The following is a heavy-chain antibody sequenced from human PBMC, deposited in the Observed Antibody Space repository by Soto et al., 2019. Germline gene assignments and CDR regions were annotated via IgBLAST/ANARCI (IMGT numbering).Heavy chain of an antibody. J-gene: IGHJ5*02. Sequence: SETLSLTCTVSGGSIRGYYWSWIRQPPGKGLEWIGSIFYSGNTNYNPSLKSRLTISVDMSKNQFSLKLSSVTAADTAVYYCARLDRRFGESRWFDPWGQGTLVTVSS. CDR3: ARLDRRFGESRWFDP. D-gene: IGHD3-10*01. V-gene: IGHV4-59*08. CDR2: IFYSGNT. CDR1: GGSIRGYY.